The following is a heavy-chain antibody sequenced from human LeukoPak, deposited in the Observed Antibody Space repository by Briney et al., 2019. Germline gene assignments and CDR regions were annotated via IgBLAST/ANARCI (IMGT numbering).Heavy chain of an antibody. CDR2: IHHSGNT. CDR3: ARGARVGYSSGWSIDY. D-gene: IGHD6-19*01. CDR1: GGSFSDYY. Sequence: SETLSLTCAVYGGSFSDYYWSSIRQPPGKGLEWIGEIHHSGNTNYNPSLKSRVTISVDTSKNQFSLRLNSVTAADTAVHYCARGARVGYSSGWSIDYWGQGTLVTVSS. V-gene: IGHV4-34*01. J-gene: IGHJ4*02.